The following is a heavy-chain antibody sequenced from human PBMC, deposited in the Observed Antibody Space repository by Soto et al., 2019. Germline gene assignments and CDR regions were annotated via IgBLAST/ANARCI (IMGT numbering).Heavy chain of an antibody. D-gene: IGHD3-3*01. CDR1: GYTFTSYG. J-gene: IGHJ4*02. CDR2: ISAYNGNT. V-gene: IGHV1-18*01. CDR3: ARDHPRLRFLEWSDGIY. Sequence: KGRASVKVSCKASGYTFTSYGISWVRQAPGQGLEWMGWISAYNGNTNYAQKLQGRVTMTTDTSTSTAYMELRSLRSDDTAVYYCARDHPRLRFLEWSDGIYWGQGTLVTVSS.